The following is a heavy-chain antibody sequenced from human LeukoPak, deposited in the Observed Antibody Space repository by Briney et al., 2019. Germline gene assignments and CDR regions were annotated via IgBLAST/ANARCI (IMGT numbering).Heavy chain of an antibody. J-gene: IGHJ4*02. CDR2: IRYDGSNK. D-gene: IGHD3-3*01. CDR3: ARDYDFWSGYYSPTRGYFGY. Sequence: GGSLRLSCAASGFTFSGSGMHWVRQAPGKGLEWVTFIRYDGSNKYYTDSVKGRFTISRDNSKNTLYLQMDSLRAEDRAVYYCARDYDFWSGYYSPTRGYFGYWGQGTLVTVSS. CDR1: GFTFSGSG. V-gene: IGHV3-30*02.